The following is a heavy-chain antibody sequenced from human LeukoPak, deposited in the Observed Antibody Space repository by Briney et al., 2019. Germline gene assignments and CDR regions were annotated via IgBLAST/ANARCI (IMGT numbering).Heavy chain of an antibody. Sequence: SETLSLTCAVYGGSFSGYYWSWIRQPPGKGLEWIGEINHSGSTYYNPSLESRVTMSVDTSKNQFSLNLNSMTAADTAIYYCARQVATKGEWAFDIWGQGTMVTVSS. V-gene: IGHV4-34*01. J-gene: IGHJ3*02. CDR3: ARQVATKGEWAFDI. CDR2: INHSGST. D-gene: IGHD5-12*01. CDR1: GGSFSGYY.